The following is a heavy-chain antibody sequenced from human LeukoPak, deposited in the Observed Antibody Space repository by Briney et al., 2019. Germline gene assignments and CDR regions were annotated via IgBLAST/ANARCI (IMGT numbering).Heavy chain of an antibody. CDR1: GGSVSSTTYY. V-gene: IGHV4-39*01. J-gene: IGHJ4*02. CDR2: INYSGST. CDR3: ARYVVYGSGKYYFDY. Sequence: SETLSLTCTVSGGSVSSTTYYWSWIRQPPGKGLEWIASINYSGSTYYNPSLKSRVTISVVTSENQFSLKLSSVTAADTAVYYCARYVVYGSGKYYFDYWGQGTLVTVSS. D-gene: IGHD3-10*01.